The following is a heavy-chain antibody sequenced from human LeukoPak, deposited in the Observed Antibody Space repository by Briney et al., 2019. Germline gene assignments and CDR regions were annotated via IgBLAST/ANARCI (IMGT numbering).Heavy chain of an antibody. J-gene: IGHJ4*02. D-gene: IGHD3-10*01. CDR2: IYYSGST. Sequence: SQTLSLTCTVSGGSISSGGYYWSWIRQHPGKGLEWIGYIYYSGSTYYNPSLKSRVTISVDTSKNQFSLKLSSVTAADTAVYYCARASWGYYGSGSYFGWDYYFDYWGQGTPVTVSS. CDR3: ARASWGYYGSGSYFGWDYYFDY. CDR1: GGSISSGGYY. V-gene: IGHV4-31*03.